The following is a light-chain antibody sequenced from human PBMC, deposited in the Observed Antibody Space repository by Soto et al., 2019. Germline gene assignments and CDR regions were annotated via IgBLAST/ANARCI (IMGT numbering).Light chain of an antibody. CDR1: QSVSSN. Sequence: EIVMTQSPATLSVSPGERATLSCRASQSVSSNLAWYQQKPGQAPRLLIYGASTRATGIPARFSGSGSGTEFTLTISSLQSEDFAVYYCQQYNNWWTFGQATKVDIK. CDR2: GAS. V-gene: IGKV3-15*01. J-gene: IGKJ1*01. CDR3: QQYNNWWT.